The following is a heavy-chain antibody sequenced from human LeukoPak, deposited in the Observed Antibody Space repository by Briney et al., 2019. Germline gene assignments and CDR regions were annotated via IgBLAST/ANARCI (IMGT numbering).Heavy chain of an antibody. CDR3: ATGRDITVAGPGGYFDY. J-gene: IGHJ4*02. Sequence: GGSLRLSCAASGFTFSAFWMSWVRQAPGKGLEWVAYIGPGDGMIYFADSVKGRFTISRDNAENSLFLQMNSLTAEDTAVYYCATGRDITVAGPGGYFDYWGQGTLVTVSS. V-gene: IGHV3-11*01. D-gene: IGHD6-19*01. CDR1: GFTFSAFW. CDR2: IGPGDGMI.